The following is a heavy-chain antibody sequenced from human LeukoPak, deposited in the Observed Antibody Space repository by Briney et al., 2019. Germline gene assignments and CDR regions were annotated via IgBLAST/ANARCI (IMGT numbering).Heavy chain of an antibody. CDR1: GGSISSSSYY. J-gene: IGHJ4*02. Sequence: PSETLSLTCTVSGGSISSSSYYWGWLRQPPGTGLEWIGSIYYSGSTYYNPSLKSRVTISVDTSKNQFSLKLSSVTAADTAVYYCARHGYVLRHFSRWGQGTLVTVSS. V-gene: IGHV4-39*01. CDR2: IYYSGST. D-gene: IGHD3-9*01. CDR3: ARHGYVLRHFSR.